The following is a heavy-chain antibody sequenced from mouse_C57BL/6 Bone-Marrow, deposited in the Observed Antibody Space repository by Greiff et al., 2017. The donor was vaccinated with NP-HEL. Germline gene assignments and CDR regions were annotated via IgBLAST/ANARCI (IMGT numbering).Heavy chain of an antibody. CDR3: ARDDGSRYYYAMDY. D-gene: IGHD1-1*01. V-gene: IGHV1-50*01. CDR2: IDPSDSYT. CDR1: GYTFTSYW. J-gene: IGHJ4*01. Sequence: QVQLQQPGAELVKPGASVKLSCKASGYTFTSYWMQWVKQRPGQGLEWIGEIDPSDSYTNYNQKFKGKATLTVDTSSSTAYMQLSSLTSEDSAVYYCARDDGSRYYYAMDYWGQGTSVTVSS.